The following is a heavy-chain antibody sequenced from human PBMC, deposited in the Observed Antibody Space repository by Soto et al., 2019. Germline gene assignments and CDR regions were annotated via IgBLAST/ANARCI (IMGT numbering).Heavy chain of an antibody. J-gene: IGHJ4*02. D-gene: IGHD6-19*01. Sequence: QVQLQQWGAGLLKPSETLSLTCAVYGGSFSGYYWSWIRQPPGKGLEWIGEINHSGSTNYNPSLKRRVTIPVATSKNQSSLKLSSVTAADTAVYYCARGWSGWRVWLDYWGQGTLVTVSS. CDR3: ARGWSGWRVWLDY. CDR2: INHSGST. CDR1: GGSFSGYY. V-gene: IGHV4-34*01.